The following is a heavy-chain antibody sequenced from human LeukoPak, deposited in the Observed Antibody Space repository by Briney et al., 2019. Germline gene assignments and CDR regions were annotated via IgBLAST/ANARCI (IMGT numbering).Heavy chain of an antibody. J-gene: IGHJ6*02. CDR3: ARVDCSSTSCYSLSGYYYGMDV. D-gene: IGHD2-2*01. Sequence: GASVKVSCKASGYTFTGYYMHWVRQAPGQGLEWMGRINPNSGGTNYAQKFQGRVTMTRATSISTAYMELSRLRSDDTAVYYCARVDCSSTSCYSLSGYYYGMDVWGQGTTVTVSS. V-gene: IGHV1-2*06. CDR2: INPNSGGT. CDR1: GYTFTGYY.